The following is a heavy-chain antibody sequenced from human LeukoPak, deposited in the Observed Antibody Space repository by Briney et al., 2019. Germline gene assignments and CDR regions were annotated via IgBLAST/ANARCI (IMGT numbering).Heavy chain of an antibody. J-gene: IGHJ4*02. Sequence: PGGSLRLSCAASGFTFSSYEMNWVRQAPGKGLEWISYISSSGSTIYYADSVKGRFTISRDNAKNSLYLQMNSLKAEDTAVYYCARRGITIFGVIIDWGQGTLVTVSS. CDR3: ARRGITIFGVIID. V-gene: IGHV3-48*03. D-gene: IGHD3-3*01. CDR1: GFTFSSYE. CDR2: ISSSGSTI.